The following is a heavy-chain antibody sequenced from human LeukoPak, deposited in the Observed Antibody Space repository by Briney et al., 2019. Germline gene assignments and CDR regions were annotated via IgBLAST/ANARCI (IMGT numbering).Heavy chain of an antibody. CDR1: GYTFTSYD. Sequence: ASVKVSCKASGYTFTSYDINWVRQATGQGLEWMGWMNPNSGNTGYAQKFQGRVTMTRNTSISTAYMELSSLRSEDTAAYYCAREVRWGYGSGSYGDYWGQGTLVTVSS. CDR3: AREVRWGYGSGSYGDY. J-gene: IGHJ4*02. V-gene: IGHV1-8*01. D-gene: IGHD3-10*01. CDR2: MNPNSGNT.